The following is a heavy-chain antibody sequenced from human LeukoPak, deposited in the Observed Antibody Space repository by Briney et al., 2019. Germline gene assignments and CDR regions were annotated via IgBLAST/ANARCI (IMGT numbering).Heavy chain of an antibody. V-gene: IGHV7-4-1*02. D-gene: IGHD3-3*01. CDR3: ARDLVGYDFWSGYSQYYYYYGMDV. Sequence: ASVKVSCKASGYTFTSYAMNWVRQAPGQGLEWMGWINTNTGNPTYAQGFTGRFVFSLDTSVSTAYLQISSLKAGDTAVYYCARDLVGYDFWSGYSQYYYYYGMDVWGQGTTVTVSS. J-gene: IGHJ6*02. CDR2: INTNTGNP. CDR1: GYTFTSYA.